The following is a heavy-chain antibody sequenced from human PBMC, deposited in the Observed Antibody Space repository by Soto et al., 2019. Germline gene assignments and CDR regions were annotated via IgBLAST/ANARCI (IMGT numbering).Heavy chain of an antibody. CDR3: ARDPPGQQLVYLDY. J-gene: IGHJ4*02. CDR1: GFTFSSYS. CDR2: ISSSSSYI. D-gene: IGHD6-13*01. Sequence: GGSLRLSCAASGFTFSSYSMNWVRQAPGKGLEWVSSISSSSSYIYYADSVKGRFTISRDNAKNSLYLQMNSLRAEDTAVYYCARDPPGQQLVYLDYWGQGTLVTVSS. V-gene: IGHV3-21*01.